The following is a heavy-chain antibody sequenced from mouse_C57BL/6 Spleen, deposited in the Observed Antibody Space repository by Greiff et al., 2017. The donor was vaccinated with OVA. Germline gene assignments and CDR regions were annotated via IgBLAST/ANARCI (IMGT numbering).Heavy chain of an antibody. D-gene: IGHD1-1*01. V-gene: IGHV5-4*01. CDR1: GFTFSSYA. J-gene: IGHJ4*01. CDR3: ARDHYYGSSSYYAMDY. CDR2: ISDGGSYT. Sequence: EVKLVESGGGLVKPGGSLKLSCAASGFTFSSYAMSWVRQTPEKRLEWVATISDGGSYTYYPDNVQGRFTISRDNAKNNLYLQMSHLKSEDTAMYYCARDHYYGSSSYYAMDYWGQGTSVTVSS.